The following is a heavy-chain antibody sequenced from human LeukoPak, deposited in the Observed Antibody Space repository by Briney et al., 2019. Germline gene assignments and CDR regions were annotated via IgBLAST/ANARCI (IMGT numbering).Heavy chain of an antibody. V-gene: IGHV3-23*01. CDR3: ARAEYGNWFDP. CDR2: ISISGSKT. D-gene: IGHD2-2*01. Sequence: GGSLRLSCAASGFDFSSHAMTWVRQAPGKGLEWVSAISISGSKTYYADSVKGRFTISRDNSKNTLYLQMNSLRAEDTAVYYCARAEYGNWFDPWGQGTLVTVSS. CDR1: GFDFSSHA. J-gene: IGHJ5*02.